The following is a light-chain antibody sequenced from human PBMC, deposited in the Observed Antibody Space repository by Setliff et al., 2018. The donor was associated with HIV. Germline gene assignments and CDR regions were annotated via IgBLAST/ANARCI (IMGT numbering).Light chain of an antibody. CDR3: SSYTSSSTDV. CDR1: SSDVGTYNA. CDR2: DVS. V-gene: IGLV2-14*01. Sequence: QSVLAQPASVPGSPGQSITISCTGTSSDVGTYNAVYWYQQHPGKAPKLMIYDVSTRPSGVSNRFSGSKSGNTASLTISGLQTEDEADYYCSSYTSSSTDVFGTGTKSPS. J-gene: IGLJ1*01.